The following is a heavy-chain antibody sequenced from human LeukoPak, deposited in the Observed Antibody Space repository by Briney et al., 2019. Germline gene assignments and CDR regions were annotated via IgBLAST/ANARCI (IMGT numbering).Heavy chain of an antibody. D-gene: IGHD2-21*02. CDR3: AKLPGDCGGDCYSVY. CDR1: GFTFSSYG. Sequence: GGSLRLSCAASGFTFSSYGMHWVRQAPGKGLEWVAVIWYDGSNKYYADSVKGRFTISRDNSKNTLYLQMNSLRAEDTAVYYCAKLPGDCGGDCYSVYWGQGTLVTVSS. J-gene: IGHJ4*02. V-gene: IGHV3-30*02. CDR2: IWYDGSNK.